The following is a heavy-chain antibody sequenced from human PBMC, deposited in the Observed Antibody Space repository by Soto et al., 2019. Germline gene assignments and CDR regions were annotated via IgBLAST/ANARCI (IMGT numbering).Heavy chain of an antibody. Sequence: EVQLLESGGGLAQPGGSLRLSCVASGFTFSNYAMSWVRQAPGKGLEWVSAISGSGASTYYADSVKGRFTFSRDSSKNTLYLQMNSPRDEDTAVYYCAKVITVTGKGPFDYWGQGTLVTVSS. V-gene: IGHV3-23*01. CDR1: GFTFSNYA. D-gene: IGHD6-19*01. CDR2: ISGSGAST. J-gene: IGHJ4*02. CDR3: AKVITVTGKGPFDY.